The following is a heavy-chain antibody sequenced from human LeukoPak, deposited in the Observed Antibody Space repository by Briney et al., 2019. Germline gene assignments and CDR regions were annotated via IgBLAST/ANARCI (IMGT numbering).Heavy chain of an antibody. CDR3: ARDLATVLTPYFDF. D-gene: IGHD4-23*01. Sequence: ASVTVSFTASGYTFTVYYIHWVRQAPGQGLEWVGWINSNSGGTNYAQKFQDRVTMTRDTSISAVYMELSRLRSDDTAVYYCARDLATVLTPYFDFWGQGTLVTVSS. CDR2: INSNSGGT. V-gene: IGHV1-2*02. J-gene: IGHJ4*02. CDR1: GYTFTVYY.